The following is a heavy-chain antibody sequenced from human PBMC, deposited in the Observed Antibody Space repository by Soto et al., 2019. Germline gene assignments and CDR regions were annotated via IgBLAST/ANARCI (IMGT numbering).Heavy chain of an antibody. CDR2: ISGSGGST. J-gene: IGHJ6*02. Sequence: GGSLRLSCASSGFTFSSYAMSWVRQAPGKGLEWVSAISGSGGSTYYADSVKGRFTISRDNSKNTLYLQMNSLRAEDTAVYYCAIPSTPGYYYGMDGWGQGTTVTVSS. CDR1: GFTFSSYA. CDR3: AIPSTPGYYYGMDG. V-gene: IGHV3-23*01.